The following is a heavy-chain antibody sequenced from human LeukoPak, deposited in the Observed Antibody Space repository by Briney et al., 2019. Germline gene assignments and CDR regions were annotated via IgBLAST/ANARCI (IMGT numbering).Heavy chain of an antibody. Sequence: GGSLRLTCAVSGFTITSWSMNWVRRAPGKGLEWLSYISSGGSPIYYADSEKGRFTISRDDAKNLVYLQMNSLRAEDTAVYYCTYLRTPYYNDKWLDPWGQGALVTVSS. CDR2: ISSGGSPI. J-gene: IGHJ5*02. V-gene: IGHV3-48*04. CDR3: TYLRTPYYNDKWLDP. CDR1: GFTITSWS. D-gene: IGHD3/OR15-3a*01.